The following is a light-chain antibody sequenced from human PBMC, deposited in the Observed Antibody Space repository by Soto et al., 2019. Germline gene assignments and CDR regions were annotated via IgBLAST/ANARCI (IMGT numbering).Light chain of an antibody. CDR1: QSVSSSY. CDR2: GAS. J-gene: IGKJ1*01. Sequence: EIRLTHSAGALCLYQKERATLSCRASQSVSSSYLAWYQQKPGQAPRLLIYGASSRATGIPDRFSGSGSGTDFTLTISRLEPEDFAVYYCQQYGSSRTFGQGTKVDIK. V-gene: IGKV3-20*01. CDR3: QQYGSSRT.